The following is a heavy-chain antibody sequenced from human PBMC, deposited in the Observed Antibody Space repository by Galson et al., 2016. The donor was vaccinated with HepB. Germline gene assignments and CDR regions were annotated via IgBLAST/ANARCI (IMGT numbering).Heavy chain of an antibody. D-gene: IGHD3-3*01. J-gene: IGHJ6*02. CDR2: ISSSSSYI. CDR1: GFTFNRYT. V-gene: IGHV3-21*01. Sequence: SLRLSCATSGFTFNRYTMNWVRQAPGKGLEWVAYISSSSSYIYYADSVKGRFTISRDNAKNSLFLDMNSLLVEDTAVYYCARGGISNYYNGMDVWGQGTTVIVS. CDR3: ARGGISNYYNGMDV.